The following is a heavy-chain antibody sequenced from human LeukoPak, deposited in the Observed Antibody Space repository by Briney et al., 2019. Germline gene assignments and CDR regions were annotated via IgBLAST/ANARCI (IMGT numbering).Heavy chain of an antibody. CDR1: GFTFRTYM. CDR2: INISDSYI. J-gene: IGHJ4*02. D-gene: IGHD5-18*01. V-gene: IGHV3-21*01. CDR3: ARGDTTPGDY. Sequence: WGSLRLSWAAAGFTFRTYMMNWVRQGPGNGLEWVSSINISDSYIYYAESVTGRFTISRHNVKNSLYLQMNRLRDEDTAMYYCARGDTTPGDYWGQGTLVTVSS.